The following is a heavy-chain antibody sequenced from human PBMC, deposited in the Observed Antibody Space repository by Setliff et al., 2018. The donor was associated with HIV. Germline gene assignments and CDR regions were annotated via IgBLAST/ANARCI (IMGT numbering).Heavy chain of an antibody. Sequence: GASVKVSCKASGYTFTAYVMHWVRQAPGQRLEWMGWINAGNSNTKYSQKFQGRVTFIRDTSASTAYMELSSLRSEDTAVYYCARGPGAFGGTSVQNFDYWGQGTLVTVSS. CDR3: ARGPGAFGGTSVQNFDY. D-gene: IGHD3-16*01. CDR2: INAGNSNT. V-gene: IGHV1-3*01. J-gene: IGHJ4*02. CDR1: GYTFTAYV.